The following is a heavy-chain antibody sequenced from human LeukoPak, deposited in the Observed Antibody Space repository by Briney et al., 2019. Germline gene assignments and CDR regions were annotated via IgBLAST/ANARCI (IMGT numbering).Heavy chain of an antibody. CDR3: ARVGQDIVVVPAYYYGMDV. CDR2: INAGNGNT. V-gene: IGHV1-3*01. D-gene: IGHD2-2*01. CDR1: GYTFTNYA. Sequence: ASVKVSCKASGYTFTNYAIHWVRQAPGQRLEWMAWINAGNGNTNYAQKLQGRVTITADESRSTAYMELSSLRSEDTAVYYCARVGQDIVVVPAYYYGMDVWGQGTTVTVSS. J-gene: IGHJ6*02.